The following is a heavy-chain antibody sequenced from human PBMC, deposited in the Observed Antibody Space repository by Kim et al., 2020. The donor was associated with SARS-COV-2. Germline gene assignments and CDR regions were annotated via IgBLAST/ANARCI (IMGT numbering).Heavy chain of an antibody. CDR1: GGSFSGYY. CDR2: INHSGST. J-gene: IGHJ6*02. V-gene: IGHV4-34*01. D-gene: IGHD6-13*01. Sequence: SETLSLTCAVYGGSFSGYYWSWIRQPPGKGLEWIGEINHSGSTNYNPSLKSRVTISVDTSKNQFSLKLSSVTAADTAVYYCARVVSPRGVQAAAYLYYYYGMDVWGQGTTVTVSS. CDR3: ARVVSPRGVQAAAYLYYYYGMDV.